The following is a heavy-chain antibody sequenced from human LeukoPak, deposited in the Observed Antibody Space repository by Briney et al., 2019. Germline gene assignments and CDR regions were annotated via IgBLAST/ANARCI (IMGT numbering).Heavy chain of an antibody. V-gene: IGHV7-4-1*02. CDR1: GYTFTSYA. CDR2: INTNTGNP. Sequence: ASVKVSCKASGYTFTSYAMNWVRQAPGQGLEWMGWINTNTGNPTYAQGFTGRFVFSLDTSVSTAYLQISSLKAEDTAVYYCARGAPLYDYVWGSYRQPYYFDYWGQGTLVTVSS. J-gene: IGHJ4*02. D-gene: IGHD3-16*02. CDR3: ARGAPLYDYVWGSYRQPYYFDY.